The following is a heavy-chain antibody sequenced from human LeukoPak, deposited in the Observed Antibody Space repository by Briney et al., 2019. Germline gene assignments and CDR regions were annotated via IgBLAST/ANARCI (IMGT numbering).Heavy chain of an antibody. CDR1: GGSFSGYY. CDR3: ARAPDCSSTSCSPFDY. CDR2: INHSGNT. J-gene: IGHJ4*02. V-gene: IGHV4-34*01. Sequence: SETLSLTCAVYGGSFSGYYWSWIRQPPGKGLEWIGEINHSGNTNYNPSLKSRVTISVDTSKNQFSLKLSSVTAADTAVYYCARAPDCSSTSCSPFDYWGQGTLVTVSS. D-gene: IGHD2-2*01.